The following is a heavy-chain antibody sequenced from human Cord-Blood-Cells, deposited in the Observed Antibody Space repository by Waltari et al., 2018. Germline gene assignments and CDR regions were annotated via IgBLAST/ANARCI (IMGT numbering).Heavy chain of an antibody. V-gene: IGHV1-69*01. J-gene: IGHJ4*02. CDR3: ARDQGGYYYGSGSGTFDY. CDR1: GGTFSSYA. D-gene: IGHD3-10*01. CDR2: SIPIFGTA. Sequence: QVQLVQSGAEVKKPGSSVKVSCKASGGTFSSYAISWVRQAPGQGLEWMGWSIPIFGTANYAQKFQGRVTITADESTSTAYMELSSLRSEDTAVYYCARDQGGYYYGSGSGTFDYWGQGTLVTVSS.